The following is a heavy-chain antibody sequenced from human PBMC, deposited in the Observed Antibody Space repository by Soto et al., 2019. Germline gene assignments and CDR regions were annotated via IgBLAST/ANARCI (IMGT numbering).Heavy chain of an antibody. CDR2: IYHSGST. CDR3: ARAVTYYDFWSGYYLDY. V-gene: IGHV4-4*02. CDR1: GGSISSSNW. J-gene: IGHJ4*02. Sequence: SETLSLTCAVSGGSISSSNWWSWVRQPPGKGLEWIGEIYHSGSTNYNPSLKSRVTISVDKSKNQFSLKLSSVTAADTAVYYCARAVTYYDFWSGYYLDYWGQGTLVTVSS. D-gene: IGHD3-3*01.